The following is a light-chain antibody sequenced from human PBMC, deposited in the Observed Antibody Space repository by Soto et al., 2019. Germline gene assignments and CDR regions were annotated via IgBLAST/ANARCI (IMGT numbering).Light chain of an antibody. J-gene: IGLJ1*01. CDR1: SIDVGGYNH. V-gene: IGLV2-14*01. Sequence: SALAQPASVSESPGQSITISCAGTSIDVGGYNHVSWYQQHADKAPKLLIHEVSNRPSGVSNRFSGSKSGNTASLTISGLQAEDEADYYCTSYTSISTYVFXTGTKV. CDR2: EVS. CDR3: TSYTSISTYV.